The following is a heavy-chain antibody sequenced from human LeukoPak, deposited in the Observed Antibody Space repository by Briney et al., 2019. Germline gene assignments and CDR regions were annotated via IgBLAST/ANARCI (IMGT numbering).Heavy chain of an antibody. D-gene: IGHD3-10*01. CDR2: ISWNSGSI. CDR1: GFTFSDTW. Sequence: GGSLRLSCAASGFTFSDTWMHWVRQAPGKGLEWVSGISWNSGSIAYADSVKGRFTISRDNAKNSLYLQMNSLRAEGMAFYYCAKNRRRGYFGSGSNFDYWGQGTLVTVSS. J-gene: IGHJ4*02. V-gene: IGHV3-9*03. CDR3: AKNRRRGYFGSGSNFDY.